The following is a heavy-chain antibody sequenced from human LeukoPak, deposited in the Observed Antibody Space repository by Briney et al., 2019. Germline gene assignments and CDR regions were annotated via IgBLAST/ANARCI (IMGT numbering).Heavy chain of an antibody. D-gene: IGHD6-13*01. Sequence: PSETLSLTCTVSGGSISSYYWSWIRQPPGKGLEWIGYIYYSGSTNYNPSAKSRITMSVDISKNHFSLKLSSVTAADTAVYYCARHLAAAGTYWGQGTLVTVSS. V-gene: IGHV4-59*08. CDR3: ARHLAAAGTY. CDR2: IYYSGST. CDR1: GGSISSYY. J-gene: IGHJ4*02.